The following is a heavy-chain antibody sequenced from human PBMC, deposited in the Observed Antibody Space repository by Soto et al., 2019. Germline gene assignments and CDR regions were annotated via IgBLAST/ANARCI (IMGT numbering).Heavy chain of an antibody. D-gene: IGHD3-9*01. CDR1: GGSFTGYY. Sequence: SETLSLTCAVYGGSFTGYYWSWIRQPPGKGLEWIGEINHSGSTNYNPSLKSRVTISVDTSKNQFSLKLSSVTAADTAVYYCARPRVLRYFDWPYFDYWGQGTLVTVSS. V-gene: IGHV4-34*01. CDR3: ARPRVLRYFDWPYFDY. CDR2: INHSGST. J-gene: IGHJ4*02.